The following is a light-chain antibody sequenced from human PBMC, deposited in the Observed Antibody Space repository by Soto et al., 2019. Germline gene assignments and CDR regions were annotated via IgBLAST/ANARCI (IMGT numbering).Light chain of an antibody. CDR2: GAS. CDR1: QSVSSN. J-gene: IGKJ1*01. V-gene: IGKV3-15*01. CDR3: QQYDDWPRT. Sequence: EIVMTQSPATLSVSPGERATLSCRASQSVSSNLAWYQQKPGQAPRLLIYGASTRATGIPATFSGSRSGTEFTLTISSLQSEDFAVYYCQQYDDWPRTFGQGTKVEIQ.